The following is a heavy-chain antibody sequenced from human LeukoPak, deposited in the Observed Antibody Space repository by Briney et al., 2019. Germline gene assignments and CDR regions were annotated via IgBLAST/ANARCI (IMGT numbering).Heavy chain of an antibody. V-gene: IGHV3-30*02. Sequence: GGSLRLSCAASGFTFSSYGMHWVRQAPGKGLEWVAFIRYDGSNKYYADSVKGRFTISRDNSKNTLYLQMNSLRAEDTAVYYCAKEIWPTVTTPGHTHFDYWGQGTLVTVSS. D-gene: IGHD4-17*01. J-gene: IGHJ4*02. CDR3: AKEIWPTVTTPGHTHFDY. CDR2: IRYDGSNK. CDR1: GFTFSSYG.